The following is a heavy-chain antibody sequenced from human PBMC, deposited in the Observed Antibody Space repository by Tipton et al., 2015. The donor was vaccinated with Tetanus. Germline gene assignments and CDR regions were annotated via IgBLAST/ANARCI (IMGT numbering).Heavy chain of an antibody. V-gene: IGHV4-4*02. D-gene: IGHD3-10*01. J-gene: IGHJ3*01. Sequence: TLSLTCAISGGSIRSSHWSTWIRQPPGKGLGWIGETYNSGSANYNPSLQSRVTLSVDNSRNRLYLKMTSVTAADTARYYWARVSSGEVDAFDVWGQGTMVTVSS. CDR2: TYNSGSA. CDR1: GGSIRSSHW. CDR3: ARVSSGEVDAFDV.